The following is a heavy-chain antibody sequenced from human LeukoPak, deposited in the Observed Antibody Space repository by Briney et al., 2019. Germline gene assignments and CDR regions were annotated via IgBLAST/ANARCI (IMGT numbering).Heavy chain of an antibody. Sequence: PGGSLRLSCAASGFTFTDYEMVWVRQAPGKGLEWVSYISSAATTTYYSDSVEGRFTISRDNTKDSLDLQMNSLRAEDTAVYYCARASDIAVAGPFDFWGQGTLVTVSS. D-gene: IGHD6-19*01. J-gene: IGHJ4*02. CDR2: ISSAATTT. CDR3: ARASDIAVAGPFDF. CDR1: GFTFTDYE. V-gene: IGHV3-48*03.